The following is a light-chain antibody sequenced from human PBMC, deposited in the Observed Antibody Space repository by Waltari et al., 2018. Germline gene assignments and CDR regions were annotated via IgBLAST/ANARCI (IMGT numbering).Light chain of an antibody. CDR3: QQYYAVPPT. CDR1: QSVSDSINSKHY. J-gene: IGKJ1*01. CDR2: WAS. V-gene: IGKV4-1*01. Sequence: DIVMTQSPDSLAVSLGERATINCKSSQSVSDSINSKHYLAWYRQKPGQPPKLLISWASTREFGVPDRFSGRGSGQDFTLTISSLQAEDVAVYYCQQYYAVPPTFGPGTKVEIK.